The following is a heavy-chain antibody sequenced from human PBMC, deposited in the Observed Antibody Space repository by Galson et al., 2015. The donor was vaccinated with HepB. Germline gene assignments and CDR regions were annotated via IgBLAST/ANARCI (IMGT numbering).Heavy chain of an antibody. CDR3: AREPKGSGWIPFDY. V-gene: IGHV4-39*02. CDR2: IYYSGST. CDR1: GGSINSFSYY. D-gene: IGHD6-19*01. Sequence: SETLSLTCAVSGGSINSFSYYWAWIRQPPGKGLEWIGNIYYSGSTYYNPSLRSRVTILVDTSKNQFSLKLSSVTAADTAVYYCAREPKGSGWIPFDYWGQGALVTVSS. J-gene: IGHJ4*02.